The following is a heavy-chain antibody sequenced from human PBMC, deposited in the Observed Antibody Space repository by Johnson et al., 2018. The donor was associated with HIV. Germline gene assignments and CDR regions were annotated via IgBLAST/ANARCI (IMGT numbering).Heavy chain of an antibody. Sequence: VHLVESGGGLVKPGGSLTLSCAVSGFTFSNAWMNWVRQVPGNGLEWIGRIKSATDGGSTDYAAAVKGRFTISRDDSNNTVYLQMNSLRTEDTGVYYCSTGDIVVMLGATLLPLHDAFDIWGQGTWVTVSS. V-gene: IGHV3-15*01. D-gene: IGHD2-21*01. CDR1: GFTFSNAW. J-gene: IGHJ3*02. CDR2: IKSATDGGST. CDR3: STGDIVVMLGATLLPLHDAFDI.